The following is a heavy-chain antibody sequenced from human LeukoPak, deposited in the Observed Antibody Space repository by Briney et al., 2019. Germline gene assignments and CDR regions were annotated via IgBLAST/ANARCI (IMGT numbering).Heavy chain of an antibody. D-gene: IGHD1-26*01. CDR2: IRYDGSNK. CDR3: AKDRPRLRIVGATDFDY. CDR1: GFTFSSYG. Sequence: PGGSLRLSCAASGFTFSSYGMHWVRQAPGKGLEWVAFIRYDGSNKYYADSVKGRFTISRDNSKNTLYLQMNSLRAEDTAVYYCAKDRPRLRIVGATDFDYWGQGTLVTVSS. J-gene: IGHJ4*02. V-gene: IGHV3-30*02.